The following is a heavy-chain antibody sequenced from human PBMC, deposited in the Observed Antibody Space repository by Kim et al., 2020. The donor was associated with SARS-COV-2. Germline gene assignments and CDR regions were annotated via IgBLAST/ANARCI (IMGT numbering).Heavy chain of an antibody. CDR3: ASVGSSWFFSY. CDR2: INHSGST. Sequence: SETLSLTCAVYGGSFSGYYWSWIRQPQGKGMEWIGEINHSGSTNYNPSLKSRVTISVDTSKNQLSLKLSSVSAADTAGYYFASVGSSWFFSYWGQRTLGTVSS. V-gene: IGHV4-34*01. D-gene: IGHD6-13*01. J-gene: IGHJ4*02. CDR1: GGSFSGYY.